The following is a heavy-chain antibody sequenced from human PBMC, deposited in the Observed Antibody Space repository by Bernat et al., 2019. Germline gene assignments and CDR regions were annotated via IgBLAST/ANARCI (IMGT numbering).Heavy chain of an antibody. CDR2: INAGNGNT. J-gene: IGHJ6*03. V-gene: IGHV1-3*01. Sequence: QVQLVQSGAEVKKPGASVKVSCKASGYTFTNYGMHWVRQAPGQRLEWMGWINAGNGNTKYSQKIQSRVTITRDTSASTVYMWLSSLRSEDTAVYYCARAGYCSVSACPISLDHFYYMDVWGRGTTVTVSS. CDR1: GYTFTNYG. CDR3: ARAGYCSVSACPISLDHFYYMDV. D-gene: IGHD2-15*01.